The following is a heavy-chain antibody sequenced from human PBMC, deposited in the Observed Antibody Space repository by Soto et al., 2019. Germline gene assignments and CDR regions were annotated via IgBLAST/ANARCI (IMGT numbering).Heavy chain of an antibody. J-gene: IGHJ6*02. Sequence: GGSLRLSCAASGFTFSSYGMHWVRQAPGKGLEWVAVISYDGSNKYYADSVKGRFTISRDNSKNTLYLQMNSLRAEDTAVYYCAKDKPSLAVWGQGTPVTVSS. V-gene: IGHV3-30*18. CDR1: GFTFSSYG. CDR3: AKDKPSLAV. CDR2: ISYDGSNK.